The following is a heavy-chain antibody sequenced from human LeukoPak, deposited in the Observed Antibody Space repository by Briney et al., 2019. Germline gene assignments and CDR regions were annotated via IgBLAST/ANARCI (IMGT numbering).Heavy chain of an antibody. CDR2: IYQSGST. J-gene: IGHJ5*02. Sequence: PSETLSLTCTVSGGSISSGGYYWSWIRQPPGKGLEWIGYIYQSGSTYYNPSLKSRVTISVDRSKNQFSLKLSSVTAADTAVYYCARASLAGFMYGGNFLNWFDPWGQGTLVTVSS. CDR3: ARASLAGFMYGGNFLNWFDP. D-gene: IGHD4-23*01. V-gene: IGHV4-30-2*01. CDR1: GGSISSGGYY.